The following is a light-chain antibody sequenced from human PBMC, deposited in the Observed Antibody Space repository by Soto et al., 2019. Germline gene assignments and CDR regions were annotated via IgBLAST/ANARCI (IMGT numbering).Light chain of an antibody. J-gene: IGKJ2*01. CDR2: DAS. CDR1: QSVSSY. Sequence: IVFTQSPVTLSLSPGEKATLSCRASQSVSSYLAWYQHKPGQAPRLLIFDASHRASGIPPRFSGSGSGTDFTLTISSLEPEDFAVYYCQQRSSFWPEYTFGPGTKVDIK. V-gene: IGKV3-11*01. CDR3: QQRSSFWPEYT.